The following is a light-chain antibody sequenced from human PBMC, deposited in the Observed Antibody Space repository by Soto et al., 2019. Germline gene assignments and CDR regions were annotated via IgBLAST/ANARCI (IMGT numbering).Light chain of an antibody. CDR2: DAS. CDR3: QQRSNWPPS. J-gene: IGKJ4*01. V-gene: IGKV3-11*01. CDR1: QSVSSY. Sequence: EIVMTQSPATLSVSPGERATLSCRASQSVSSYLAWYQQKPGQAPRPLIYDASNRATGIPARFSGSLSGTDFTLTISSLETEDFAVYYCQQRSNWPPSFGGGTKVDIK.